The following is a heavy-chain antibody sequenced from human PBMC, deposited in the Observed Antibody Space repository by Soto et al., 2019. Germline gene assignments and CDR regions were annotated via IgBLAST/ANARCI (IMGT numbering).Heavy chain of an antibody. CDR1: GYTFSSYH. Sequence: QVQLVQSGAEVKKPGASVKVSCKASGYTFSSYHISWVRQAPGQGLEWMGWISAYNGNTNYAQKLQGRDTMTTDTSTGTAYRALRSPRSDDTRVYYCARDGHPTDYWGQGTLVSVAS. CDR3: ARDGHPTDY. J-gene: IGHJ4*02. CDR2: ISAYNGNT. V-gene: IGHV1-18*01.